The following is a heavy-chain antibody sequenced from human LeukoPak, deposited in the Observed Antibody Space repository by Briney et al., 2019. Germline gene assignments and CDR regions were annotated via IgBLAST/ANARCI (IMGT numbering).Heavy chain of an antibody. CDR1: GFTFSSYA. V-gene: IGHV3-23*01. D-gene: IGHD3-22*01. Sequence: GGSLRLSCAASGFTFSSYAMSWVRQAPGKGLEWVSAISGSGGSTYYADSVKDRFTISRDNSKNTLYLQMNSLRAEDTAVYYCAKDQSVYYDSSGYYYWGQGTLVTVSS. CDR3: AKDQSVYYDSSGYYY. CDR2: ISGSGGST. J-gene: IGHJ4*02.